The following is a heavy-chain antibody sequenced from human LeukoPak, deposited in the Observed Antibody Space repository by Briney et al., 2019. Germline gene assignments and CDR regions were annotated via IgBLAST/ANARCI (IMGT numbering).Heavy chain of an antibody. J-gene: IGHJ6*02. CDR1: GFTFSSYA. CDR3: AKDPSPSATIYYYYGMDV. V-gene: IGHV3-23*01. Sequence: GGSLRLSCAASGFTFSSYAMSWVRQAPGKGLEWVSAISGSGGSTYYADSVKGRFTISRDNSKNTLYLQMNSLRAEDTAVYYCAKDPSPSATIYYYYGMDVWGQGTTVTVSS. CDR2: ISGSGGST. D-gene: IGHD1/OR15-1a*01.